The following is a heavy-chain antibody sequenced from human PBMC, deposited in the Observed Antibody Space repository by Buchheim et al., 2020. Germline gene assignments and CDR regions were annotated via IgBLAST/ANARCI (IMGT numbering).Heavy chain of an antibody. Sequence: EVQLVDSGGGLVQPGGSLRLSCAASGFTFSTYWMHWVRQAPGKGLEWVANINQDGREKYYVDSVKGRFTISRDNAENSLYLQMNSLRVEDTAVYYCARDPEEMATYFDYWGQGTL. D-gene: IGHD5-24*01. CDR1: GFTFSTYW. CDR2: INQDGREK. V-gene: IGHV3-7*01. CDR3: ARDPEEMATYFDY. J-gene: IGHJ4*02.